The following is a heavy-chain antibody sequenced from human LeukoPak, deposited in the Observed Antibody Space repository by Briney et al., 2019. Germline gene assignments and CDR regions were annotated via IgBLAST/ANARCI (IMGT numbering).Heavy chain of an antibody. CDR1: GYTFTGYY. Sequence: ASVKVSCKASGYTFTGYYMHWVRQAPGQGLEWMGWIKSNSGGTNYAQKFQGRVTMTRDTSISTAYMELSRLRSDDTAVYYCATDGRDGYNSYCWGQGTLVTVSS. D-gene: IGHD5-24*01. V-gene: IGHV1-2*02. CDR2: IKSNSGGT. CDR3: ATDGRDGYNSYC. J-gene: IGHJ4*02.